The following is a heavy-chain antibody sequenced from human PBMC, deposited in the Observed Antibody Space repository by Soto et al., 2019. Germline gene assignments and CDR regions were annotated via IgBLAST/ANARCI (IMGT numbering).Heavy chain of an antibody. CDR3: AHRGYWGAFDI. D-gene: IGHD7-27*01. CDR2: IYWDDDK. V-gene: IGHV2-5*02. CDR1: GFSLSTSGVG. J-gene: IGHJ3*02. Sequence: QITLKESGPTLVKPTQTLTLTCTFSGFSLSTSGVGVVWIRQPPGKALEWLALIYWDDDKRYSPSLKSRLTITKDTSKNQVVLAMTNMDPVDTATYFCAHRGYWGAFDIWGQGTTVTVSS.